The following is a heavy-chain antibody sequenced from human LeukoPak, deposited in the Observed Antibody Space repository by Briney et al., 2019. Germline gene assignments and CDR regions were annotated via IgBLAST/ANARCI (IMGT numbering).Heavy chain of an antibody. D-gene: IGHD2-15*01. Sequence: PGGSLRLSCAASGFTFSSYAMHWVRQAPGKGLEWVANIKQDGSEKYYVDSVKGRFTISRDNAKNSLYLQMNSLRAEDTAVYYCAREVVVAAYLLFTCGMDVWGQGTTVTVSS. CDR2: IKQDGSEK. V-gene: IGHV3-7*01. CDR1: GFTFSSYA. J-gene: IGHJ6*02. CDR3: AREVVVAAYLLFTCGMDV.